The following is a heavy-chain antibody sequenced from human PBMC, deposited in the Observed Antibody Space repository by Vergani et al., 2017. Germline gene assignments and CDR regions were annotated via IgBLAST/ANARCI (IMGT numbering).Heavy chain of an antibody. CDR3: ATDPYDSSGLPRGHPCHYYGMDV. Sequence: QVQLVESGGGVVQPGRSLRLSCAASGFTFSSYGMHWVRQAPGKGLEWVAVISYDGSNKYYADSVKGRFTISRDHSKNTLYLQMNSLRAEDTAVYYCATDPYDSSGLPRGHPCHYYGMDVWGQGTTVTVSS. V-gene: IGHV3-30*03. CDR2: ISYDGSNK. J-gene: IGHJ6*02. CDR1: GFTFSSYG. D-gene: IGHD3-22*01.